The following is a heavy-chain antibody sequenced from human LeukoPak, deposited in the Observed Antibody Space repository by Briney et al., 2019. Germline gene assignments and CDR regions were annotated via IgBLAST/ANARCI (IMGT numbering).Heavy chain of an antibody. CDR1: GFTFGDYA. Sequence: PGRSLRLSCTASGFTFGDYATSWVRQAPGKGLEWVGFIRSKAYGGTTEYAASVKGRFTISRDDSKSIAYLQMNSLKTEDTAVYYCTRIVVVAAFDAFDIWGQGTMVTVSS. CDR3: TRIVVVAAFDAFDI. J-gene: IGHJ3*02. V-gene: IGHV3-49*04. CDR2: IRSKAYGGTT. D-gene: IGHD2-15*01.